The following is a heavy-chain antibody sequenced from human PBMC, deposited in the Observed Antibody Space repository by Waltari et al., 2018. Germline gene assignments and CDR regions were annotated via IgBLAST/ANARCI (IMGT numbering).Heavy chain of an antibody. CDR3: AKDWLGRC. Sequence: VQVVESGGRVGPAGGVLRPSRSAVGFPFSDPGMHWVRQAPGKGLEWVAFIRYDGSNKYYADSVKGRFTISRDNSKNTLYLQMNSLRAEDTAVYYCAKDWLGRCWGQGTLVTVSS. CDR1: GFPFSDPG. V-gene: IGHV3-30*02. D-gene: IGHD3-10*01. CDR2: IRYDGSNK. J-gene: IGHJ4*02.